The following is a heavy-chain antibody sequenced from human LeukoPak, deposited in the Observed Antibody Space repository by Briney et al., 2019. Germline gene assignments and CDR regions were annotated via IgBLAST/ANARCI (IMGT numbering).Heavy chain of an antibody. D-gene: IGHD6-19*01. V-gene: IGHV3-30*03. CDR1: GFIFNYYG. CDR3: ARDLYTGGVAVAGYLDY. J-gene: IGHJ4*02. CDR2: ISPDGSNE. Sequence: GGSLRLSCAASGFIFNYYGMHWVRQAPGKGLEWVAVISPDGSNEFYADSVKGRFTISRDNSKNTLYLQMNSLRAEDTAVYYCARDLYTGGVAVAGYLDYWGQGTLVTVSS.